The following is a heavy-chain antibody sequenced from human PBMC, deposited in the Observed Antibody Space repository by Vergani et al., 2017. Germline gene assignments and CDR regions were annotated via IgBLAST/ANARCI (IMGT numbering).Heavy chain of an antibody. CDR1: GFTFSNYW. J-gene: IGHJ6*02. V-gene: IGHV3-7*01. CDR2: IKEDGSET. Sequence: EVQLMESGGGLVQPGGSLRLSCAASGFTFSNYWMSWVRQAPGKGLEWVANIKEDGSETFYVDSVMGRFTISRDNAKNSLYLQMNSLRAEDTAVYYCATLMRTTGTTAYGMDVWGQGTTVTVSS. D-gene: IGHD1-1*01. CDR3: ATLMRTTGTTAYGMDV.